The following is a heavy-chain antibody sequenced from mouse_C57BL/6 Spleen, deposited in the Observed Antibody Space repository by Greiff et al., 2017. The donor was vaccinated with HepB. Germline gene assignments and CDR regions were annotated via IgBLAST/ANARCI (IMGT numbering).Heavy chain of an antibody. Sequence: EVQLQQSGAELVRPGASVKLSCTASGFNIKDYYMHWVKQRPEQGLEWIGRIDPEDGDTEYAPKFQGKATMTADTSSNTAYLQLSSLTSEDTAVYYCAYGYDDAWFAYWGQGTLVTVSA. D-gene: IGHD2-2*01. J-gene: IGHJ3*01. CDR1: GFNIKDYY. CDR3: AYGYDDAWFAY. CDR2: IDPEDGDT. V-gene: IGHV14-1*01.